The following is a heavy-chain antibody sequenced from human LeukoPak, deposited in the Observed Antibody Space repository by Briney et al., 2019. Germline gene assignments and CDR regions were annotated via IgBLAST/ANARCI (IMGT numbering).Heavy chain of an antibody. CDR3: AKEESGYDSRYYGMDV. CDR2: ISYDGSNK. J-gene: IGHJ6*02. D-gene: IGHD5-12*01. V-gene: IGHV3-30*18. Sequence: SGRSLRLSCAASGFTFSSYGIHWVRQAPGQGLEWVAVISYDGSNKYYADSVKGRFTISRDNSKNTLYLQMNSLRAEDTAVYYCAKEESGYDSRYYGMDVWGQGTTVTVSS. CDR1: GFTFSSYG.